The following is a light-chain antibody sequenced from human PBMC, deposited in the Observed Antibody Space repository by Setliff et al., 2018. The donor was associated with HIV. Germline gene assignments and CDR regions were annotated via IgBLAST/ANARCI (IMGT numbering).Light chain of an antibody. CDR3: GTWDSSLSAPV. Sequence: VLTQPPSVSAAPGQKVTISCSGSSSNIGNNYVSWYQQFPGTAPKLFVYENNKRPSGIPDRVSGSESGTSATLGITGLQTGDEADYYCGTWDSSLSAPVFGGGTKVTV. CDR2: ENN. CDR1: SSNIGNNY. J-gene: IGLJ3*02. V-gene: IGLV1-51*02.